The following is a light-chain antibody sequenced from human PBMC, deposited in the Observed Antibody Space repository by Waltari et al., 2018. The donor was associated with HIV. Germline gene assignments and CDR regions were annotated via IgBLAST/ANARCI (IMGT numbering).Light chain of an antibody. CDR2: KSS. J-gene: IGKJ2*01. CDR1: QSISSW. CDR3: QQYNSYSLLT. V-gene: IGKV1-5*03. Sequence: DIQMTQSPSTLSASVGDRVTITCRASQSISSWLAWDQQKPGKAPKLLTYKSSSLESGGPSRFSGSGAGTEFTLTNSSRQPDDFATYYGQQYNSYSLLTFGQGTKLEIK.